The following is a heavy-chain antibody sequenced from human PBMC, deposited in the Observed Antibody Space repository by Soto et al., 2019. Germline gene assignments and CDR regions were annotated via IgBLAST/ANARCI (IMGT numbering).Heavy chain of an antibody. CDR2: LYYGRSA. V-gene: IGHV4-59*01. CDR3: ALRSMAVVPEY. CDR1: GDSISSYY. D-gene: IGHD3-22*01. Sequence: QVQLQESGPGLVKPSETLSLTCAVSGDSISSYYCMWIRQPPGKGLESIGYLYYGRSANYNPSLSDRVTLSVDTSTNQCSLTLSSMTAADTAVYYCALRSMAVVPEYWGQGTLVTLSS. J-gene: IGHJ4*02.